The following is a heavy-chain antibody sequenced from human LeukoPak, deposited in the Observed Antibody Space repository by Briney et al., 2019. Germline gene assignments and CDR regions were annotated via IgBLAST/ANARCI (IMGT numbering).Heavy chain of an antibody. CDR3: AKGHSITMIRGGQWYYYMDV. CDR1: GYTFTSYY. CDR2: INPSGGST. J-gene: IGHJ6*03. D-gene: IGHD3-10*01. Sequence: ASVKVSCKASGYTFTSYYIHWVRQAPGQGLEWMGLINPSGGSTNYAQKFQGRVTMTRDTSTSTVYMELSSLRSEDTAVYYCAKGHSITMIRGGQWYYYMDVWGKGTTVTISS. V-gene: IGHV1-46*01.